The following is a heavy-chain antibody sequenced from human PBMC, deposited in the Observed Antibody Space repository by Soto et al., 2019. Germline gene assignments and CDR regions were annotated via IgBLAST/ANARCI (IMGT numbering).Heavy chain of an antibody. CDR3: ARGTIPDYYYYYGMDV. J-gene: IGHJ6*02. CDR2: INHSGST. CDR1: GGSFSGYY. Sequence: SETLSLTCAVYGGSFSGYYWSWIRQPPGKGLEWIGEINHSGSTNYNPSLKSRVTISVDTSKNQFSLKLSSVTAADTAVYYCARGTIPDYYYYYGMDVWGQGTTVTVS. D-gene: IGHD3-3*01. V-gene: IGHV4-34*01.